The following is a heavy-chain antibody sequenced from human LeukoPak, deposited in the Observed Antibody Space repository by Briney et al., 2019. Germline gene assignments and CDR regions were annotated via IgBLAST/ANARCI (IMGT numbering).Heavy chain of an antibody. V-gene: IGHV3-9*01. J-gene: IGHJ3*02. CDR1: GFTFDDYA. CDR3: AKEFIDDYGGNSRAFDI. D-gene: IGHD4-23*01. Sequence: GRSLRLSCAASGFTFDDYAMHWVRQAPGKGLEWVSGISWNSGSIGYADSVKGRFTISRDNAKNSLYLQMNSLRAEDTALYYCAKEFIDDYGGNSRAFDIWGQGTMVTVSS. CDR2: ISWNSGSI.